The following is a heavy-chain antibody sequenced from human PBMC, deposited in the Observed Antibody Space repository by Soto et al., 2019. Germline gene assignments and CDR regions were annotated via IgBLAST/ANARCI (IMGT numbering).Heavy chain of an antibody. D-gene: IGHD3-22*01. CDR3: AADPYYYDSSNYYSFDH. V-gene: IGHV1-58*01. CDR2: IVAGSGNT. Sequence: QRPLVQSGPEVKKPGTSVRVSCKAFGFTLSSSAVQWVRQARGQRLEWIGWIVAGSGNTHYAQRFQERVTFTRDMSTSTAYLELSSLRSEDTAVYYCAADPYYYDSSNYYSFDHWGQGTLVTVSS. CDR1: GFTLSSSA. J-gene: IGHJ4*02.